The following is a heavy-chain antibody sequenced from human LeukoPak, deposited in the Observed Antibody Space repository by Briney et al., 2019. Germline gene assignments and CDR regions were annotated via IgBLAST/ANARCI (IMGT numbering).Heavy chain of an antibody. CDR3: ARHELLGGNDY. CDR1: GGSISSYY. D-gene: IGHD1-26*01. Sequence: SETLSLTCTVSGGSISSYYGSWIRQPPGKGLEWIGYIYYSGSTNYNPSLKSRVTISVDTSKNQFSLKLSSVTAADTAVYYCARHELLGGNDYWGQGTLVTVSS. CDR2: IYYSGST. J-gene: IGHJ4*02. V-gene: IGHV4-59*08.